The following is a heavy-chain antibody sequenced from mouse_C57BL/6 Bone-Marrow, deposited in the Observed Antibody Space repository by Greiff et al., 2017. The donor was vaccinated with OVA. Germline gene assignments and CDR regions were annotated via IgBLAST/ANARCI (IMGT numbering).Heavy chain of an antibody. D-gene: IGHD1-1*01. V-gene: IGHV1-42*01. CDR2: INPSTGGT. CDR3: ASSARSLLAMDY. Sequence: VQLKQSGPELVKPGASVKISCKASGYSFTGYYMNWVKQSPEKSLEWIGEINPSTGGTTYNQKFKAKATLTVDKSSSTAYMQLSSLTSEDSAVYYCASSARSLLAMDYWGQGTSVTVSS. CDR1: GYSFTGYY. J-gene: IGHJ4*01.